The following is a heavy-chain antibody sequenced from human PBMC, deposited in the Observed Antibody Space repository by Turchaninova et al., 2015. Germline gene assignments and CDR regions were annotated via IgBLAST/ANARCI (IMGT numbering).Heavy chain of an antibody. Sequence: QLQLQESGPGLVKPSETLSLTCSVSGGALTSSTYYWAWIRQSPGKGLEWIGTIYYSGTNHYNPSLKLRLPMYVDTSKNQFSLKLNSVTAADTAVYFCARQYYDLWSGYSNYYYMDVWGKGTTVTVSS. CDR1: GGALTSSTYY. J-gene: IGHJ6*03. D-gene: IGHD3-3*01. CDR3: ARQYYDLWSGYSNYYYMDV. V-gene: IGHV4-39*01. CDR2: IYYSGTN.